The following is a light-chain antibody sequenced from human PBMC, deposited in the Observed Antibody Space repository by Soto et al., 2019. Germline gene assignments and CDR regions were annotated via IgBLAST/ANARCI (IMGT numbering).Light chain of an antibody. Sequence: DIVMTQSPDSVAVSLGERATINCKSSQSVLFSINQKNYLAWYHQKPGQPPKLLIYWASIRESGVPTRFSGSGSGTNFTLTISSPQAEDAAVYYCQQYYTTPPTFGLGTGGYQ. CDR1: QSVLFSINQKNY. V-gene: IGKV4-1*01. J-gene: IGKJ1*01. CDR3: QQYYTTPPT. CDR2: WAS.